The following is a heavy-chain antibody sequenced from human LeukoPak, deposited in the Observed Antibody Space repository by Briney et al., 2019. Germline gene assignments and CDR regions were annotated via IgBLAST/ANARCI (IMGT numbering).Heavy chain of an antibody. CDR3: ARDNNQGMGWFDP. CDR1: GFSFSSYA. V-gene: IGHV3-23*01. Sequence: PGGSLRLSCAASGFSFSSYAMTWARQAPVKGLEWVSAISGDGTRTYYADSVKGRFTISRDNSKNTLFLQMNSLRAEDTAVYFCARDNNQGMGWFDPWGQGTLVTVSS. J-gene: IGHJ5*02. CDR2: ISGDGTRT. D-gene: IGHD1-14*01.